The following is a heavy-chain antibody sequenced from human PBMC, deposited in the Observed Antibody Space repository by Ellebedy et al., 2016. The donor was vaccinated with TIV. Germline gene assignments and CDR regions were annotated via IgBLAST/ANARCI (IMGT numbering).Heavy chain of an antibody. CDR1: GGSISGHD. CDR3: ARGSSDPFVFHFYTYYYVMDV. CDR2: LYYSGKN. V-gene: IGHV4-59*11. D-gene: IGHD3-16*01. J-gene: IGHJ6*02. Sequence: ESLKISCNVSGGSISGHDWSWVRKPPGKGLEWIGNLYYSGKNHYNPYLTSRVTISVDTSKNQLSLKLTSVTAADTALDYCARGSSDPFVFHFYTYYYVMDVWGQGTTVTVSS.